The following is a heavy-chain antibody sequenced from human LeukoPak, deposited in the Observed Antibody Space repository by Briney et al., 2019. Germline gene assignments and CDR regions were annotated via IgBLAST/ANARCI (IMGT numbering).Heavy chain of an antibody. CDR3: AKDPGGSGSYYRLFDY. V-gene: IGHV3-23*01. J-gene: IGHJ4*02. CDR1: GFTFSSYA. D-gene: IGHD3-10*01. Sequence: GSLRFSCAASGFTFSSYAMSWVRQAPGKGLEWVSAISGSGGSTYYADSVKGRFTISRDNSKNTLYLQMNSLRAEDTAVYYCAKDPGGSGSYYRLFDYWGQGTLVTVSS. CDR2: ISGSGGST.